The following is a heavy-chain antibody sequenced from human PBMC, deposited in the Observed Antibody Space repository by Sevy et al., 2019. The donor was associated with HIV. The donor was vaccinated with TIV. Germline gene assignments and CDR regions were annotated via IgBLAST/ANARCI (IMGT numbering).Heavy chain of an antibody. CDR3: ARGGGYDYFDY. V-gene: IGHV3-74*01. J-gene: IGHJ4*02. D-gene: IGHD5-12*01. CDR1: GFTFSNYW. CDR2: INSDGSRI. Sequence: GGSLRLSCAASGFTFSNYWMHWDRQAPGKGLVWVSRINSDGSRITYADSVKGRFTISRDNAKNTLYLQMNSLRAEDTAVYYCARGGGYDYFDYWGQGTLVTVSS.